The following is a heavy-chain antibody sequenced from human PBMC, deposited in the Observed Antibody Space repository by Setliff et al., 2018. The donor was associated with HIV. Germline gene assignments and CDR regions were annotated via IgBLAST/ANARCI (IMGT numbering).Heavy chain of an antibody. CDR1: GGSFSGYY. D-gene: IGHD1-1*01. CDR2: IYHSGST. Sequence: SETLSLTCAVYGGSFSGYYWSWIRQPPGKGLEWIGSIYHSGSTYYNPSLKSRVTISVDTSKNQFSLKLSSVTAADTAVYYCASAGSGTRAPPRYWGQGTLVTVSS. CDR3: ASAGSGTRAPPRY. V-gene: IGHV4-34*01. J-gene: IGHJ4*02.